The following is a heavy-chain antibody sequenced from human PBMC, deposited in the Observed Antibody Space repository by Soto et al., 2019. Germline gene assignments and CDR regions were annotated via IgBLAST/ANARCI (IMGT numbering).Heavy chain of an antibody. CDR1: GYTFTSYG. Sequence: GASVKVSCKASGYTFTSYGISWVRQAPGQGHERMGWISAYNGNTNYAQKLQGRVTMTTDTSTSTAYMELRSLRSDDTAVYYCVRDIIALSSVAFYDFWSGHTAYSYGLHVWGQGITVTVSS. J-gene: IGHJ6*02. V-gene: IGHV1-18*01. CDR2: ISAYNGNT. CDR3: VRDIIALSSVAFYDFWSGHTAYSYGLHV. D-gene: IGHD3-3*01.